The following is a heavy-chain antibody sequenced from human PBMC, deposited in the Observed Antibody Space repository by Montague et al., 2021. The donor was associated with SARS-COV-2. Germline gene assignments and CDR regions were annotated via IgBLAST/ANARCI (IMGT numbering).Heavy chain of an antibody. J-gene: IGHJ6*02. Sequence: SETLSLTCAVYGGSFSGYYWSWIHQPPGKGLEWIGEINHSGSTNYNPSLKSRVTISVDTSKNQFSLKLSSVTAADTAVYYCARVRAVPAAMRIFSLGRSYYGMDVWGQGTTVTVSS. D-gene: IGHD2-2*01. CDR2: INHSGST. V-gene: IGHV4-34*01. CDR1: GGSFSGYY. CDR3: ARVRAVPAAMRIFSLGRSYYGMDV.